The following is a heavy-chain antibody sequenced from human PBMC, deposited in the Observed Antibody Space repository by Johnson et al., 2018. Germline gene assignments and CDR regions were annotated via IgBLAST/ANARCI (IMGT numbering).Heavy chain of an antibody. D-gene: IGHD6-19*01. CDR2: ISHDEITK. J-gene: IGHJ3*02. Sequence: QVQLVESGGGVVQPGTSLRLSCGVSGVTLSTSIIHWVRQAPGKGLEWVALISHDEITKSYGDSAKDRFTISRATSKNTVFLQMNSLRVEDTAAYYCAREEYSSGRAGIFPIWDQGTMVTVSP. CDR3: AREEYSSGRAGIFPI. CDR1: GVTLSTSI. V-gene: IGHV3-30*03.